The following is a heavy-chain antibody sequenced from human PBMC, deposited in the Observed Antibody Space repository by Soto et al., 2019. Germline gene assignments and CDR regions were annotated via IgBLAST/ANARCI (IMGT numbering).Heavy chain of an antibody. D-gene: IGHD3-22*01. Sequence: QVQLVESGGGVVQPGRSLRLSCAASGFTFSSYGMHWVRQAPGKGLEGVAVISYDGSNKYYADSVKGRFTISRDNSKNTLYLQMNSLRVEDTAVYYCAKESVVVITDYWGQGTLVTVSS. CDR2: ISYDGSNK. CDR1: GFTFSSYG. J-gene: IGHJ4*02. CDR3: AKESVVVITDY. V-gene: IGHV3-30*18.